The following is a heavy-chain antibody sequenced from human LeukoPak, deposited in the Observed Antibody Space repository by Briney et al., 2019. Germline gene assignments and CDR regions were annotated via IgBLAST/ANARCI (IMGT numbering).Heavy chain of an antibody. D-gene: IGHD6-6*01. CDR2: TYYRSKWYN. CDR1: GDSVSSNSAA. CDR3: AREAEYSSSPRGPIYYYYYYMDV. J-gene: IGHJ6*03. V-gene: IGHV6-1*01. Sequence: SQTLSLTCAISGDSVSSNSAAWNWIRQSPSRGLEWLGRTYYRSKWYNDYAVSVKSRITINPDTSKNQFSLQLNSVTPEDTAVYYCAREAEYSSSPRGPIYYYYYYMDVWGKGTTVTVSS.